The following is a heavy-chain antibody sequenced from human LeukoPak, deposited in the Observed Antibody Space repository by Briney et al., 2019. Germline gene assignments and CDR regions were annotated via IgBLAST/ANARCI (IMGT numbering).Heavy chain of an antibody. D-gene: IGHD3-22*01. Sequence: GGSLRLSCAASGFAFSSYNMNWVRQAPGKGLEWISYIGSSGSPTRYADSVGGRFTISRDNAKNSLYLQMNSLRDEDTAVYFCARRPYSDTSGRLSDVWGQGTTVTVSS. J-gene: IGHJ6*02. CDR1: GFAFSSYN. V-gene: IGHV3-48*02. CDR2: IGSSGSPT. CDR3: ARRPYSDTSGRLSDV.